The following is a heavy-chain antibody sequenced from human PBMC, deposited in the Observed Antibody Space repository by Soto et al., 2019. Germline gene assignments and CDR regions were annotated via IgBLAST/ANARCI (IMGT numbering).Heavy chain of an antibody. D-gene: IGHD6-13*01. CDR3: ARSTSSSTPPNWFDP. J-gene: IGHJ5*02. CDR1: GFTFSSYG. Sequence: ESGGGVVQPGRSLRLSCAASGFTFSSYGMHWVRQAPGKGLEWVAVISYDGSNKYYADSVKGRFTISRDNSKNTLYLQMNSLRAEDTAVYYCARSTSSSTPPNWFDPWGQGTLVTVSS. V-gene: IGHV3-30*03. CDR2: ISYDGSNK.